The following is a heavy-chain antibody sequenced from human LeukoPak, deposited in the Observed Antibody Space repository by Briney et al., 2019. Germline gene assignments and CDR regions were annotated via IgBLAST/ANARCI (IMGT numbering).Heavy chain of an antibody. Sequence: AGGSLRLSCAASGFTFSSYWMHWVRQAPGKGLVWVPRIKSDGSTNYADSVKGRFTISRDNAKNTLSLQMNSLRAEDTGVYYCARAPSEIGGYYPEYFRHWGQGTLVTVSS. CDR3: ARAPSEIGGYYPEYFRH. J-gene: IGHJ1*01. CDR2: IKSDGST. D-gene: IGHD3-22*01. V-gene: IGHV3-74*01. CDR1: GFTFSSYW.